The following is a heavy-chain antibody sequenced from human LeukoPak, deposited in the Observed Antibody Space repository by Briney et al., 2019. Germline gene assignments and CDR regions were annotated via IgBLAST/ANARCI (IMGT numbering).Heavy chain of an antibody. CDR3: ARVTGYMTEDYFDY. D-gene: IGHD6-13*01. CDR1: GGSISNYY. J-gene: IGHJ4*02. V-gene: IGHV4-59*01. CDR2: IYYSGST. Sequence: SETLSLTCSVSGGSISNYYWSWIRQPPGKGLEWIGYIYYSGSTNYNPSLKSRVTISVDTSKNQFSLRLSSVTAADTAVYYCARVTGYMTEDYFDYWGQGTLITVSS.